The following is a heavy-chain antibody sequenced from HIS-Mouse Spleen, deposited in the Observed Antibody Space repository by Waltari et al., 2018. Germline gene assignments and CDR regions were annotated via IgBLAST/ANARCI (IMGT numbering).Heavy chain of an antibody. CDR2: IYSGGST. V-gene: IGHV3-66*01. CDR1: GFPVSRDS. D-gene: IGHD6-6*01. CDR3: ARKYSSSFDY. J-gene: IGHJ4*02. Sequence: EVQLVESGGGLVQPGGSLRLCCAASGFPVSRDSLRWVRQAPGKGLEWVSVIYSGGSTYYADSVKGRFTISRDNSKNTLYLQMNSLRAEDTAVYYCARKYSSSFDYWGQGTLVTVSS.